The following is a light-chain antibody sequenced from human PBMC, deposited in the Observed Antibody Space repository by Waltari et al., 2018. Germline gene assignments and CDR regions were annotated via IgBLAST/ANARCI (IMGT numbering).Light chain of an antibody. CDR2: VKSDGST. CDR3: QTGGHGTWV. V-gene: IGLV4-69*01. Sequence: QLVLTQSPSASASLGASVKLTCTLSSGHSTNIIAWLQQRPEKGPRFLMNVKSDGSTNQGGGIPDRFAGSCSVAERYLTISSLQSEDEADYYCQTGGHGTWVFGGGTRLTVL. CDR1: SGHSTNI. J-gene: IGLJ3*02.